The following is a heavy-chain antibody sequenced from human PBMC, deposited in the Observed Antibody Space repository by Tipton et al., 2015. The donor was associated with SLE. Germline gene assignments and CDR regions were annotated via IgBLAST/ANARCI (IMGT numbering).Heavy chain of an antibody. V-gene: IGHV3-74*01. CDR1: GFSFSNFW. CDR3: SRDETILGPSTVDV. J-gene: IGHJ6*02. Sequence: GSLRLSCTASGFSFSNFWMHWVRQVPGKGLLWVSRISNDGTNVIYTDSVKGRFTISRDNAKNTLYLQMNSLRAEDSAIYYCSRDETILGPSTVDVWGQGITVSVSS. D-gene: IGHD2/OR15-2a*01. CDR2: ISNDGTNV.